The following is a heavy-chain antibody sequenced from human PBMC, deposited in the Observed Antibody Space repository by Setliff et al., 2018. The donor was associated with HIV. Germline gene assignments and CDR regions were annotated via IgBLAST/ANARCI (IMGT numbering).Heavy chain of an antibody. CDR3: ARGKRWLQPYYLDY. CDR2: ISGYSGNT. D-gene: IGHD5-18*01. V-gene: IGHV1-18*01. J-gene: IGHJ4*02. CDR1: GYNFTSYG. Sequence: ASVKVSCKASGYNFTSYGITWVRQAPRQGLEWMGWISGYSGNTDYAQKVQVRVTMTTDTSTSTAYMELGSLRLDNTAVYYCARGKRWLQPYYLDYWGQGSLFTVSS.